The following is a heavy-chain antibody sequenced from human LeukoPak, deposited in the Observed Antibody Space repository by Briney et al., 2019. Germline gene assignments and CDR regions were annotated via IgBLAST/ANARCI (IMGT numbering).Heavy chain of an antibody. V-gene: IGHV4-61*01. CDR3: ARGEPSSGYLDAFDI. J-gene: IGHJ3*02. CDR1: GGSVSSGSYY. CDR2: IYYSGTT. D-gene: IGHD3-22*01. Sequence: SETLSLTCTVSGGSVSSGSYYWSWIRQPPGKGLVWIGDIYYSGTTNYNPSLKSRVTISVDTSKNQFSLKLSPVTAADTAVYYCARGEPSSGYLDAFDIWGQGTMVTVSS.